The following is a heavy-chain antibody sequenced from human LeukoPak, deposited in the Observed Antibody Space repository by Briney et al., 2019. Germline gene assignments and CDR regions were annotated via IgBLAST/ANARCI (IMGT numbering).Heavy chain of an antibody. Sequence: PSETLSLTCTVSGGSISSGSYYWSWIRQPAGKGLEWIGRIYTSGSTNYNPSLKSRVTISVDKSKNQFSLKLSSVTAADTAVYYCARGRLGDYWGQGTLVTVSS. V-gene: IGHV4-61*02. CDR1: GGSISSGSYY. CDR2: IYTSGST. J-gene: IGHJ4*02. CDR3: ARGRLGDY. D-gene: IGHD3-16*01.